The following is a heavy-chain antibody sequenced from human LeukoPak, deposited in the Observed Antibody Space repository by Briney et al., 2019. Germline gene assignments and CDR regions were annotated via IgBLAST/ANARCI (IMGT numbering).Heavy chain of an antibody. Sequence: PSETLSLTCAVYGGSFSGYYWSWIRQPPGKGLEWIGEINHSGSTNYNPSLKSRVTISVDTSKNQFSLKLSSVTAADTAVYYCARGRRFFLYWGQGTLVTVSS. CDR3: ARGRRFFLY. V-gene: IGHV4-34*01. CDR1: GGSFSGYY. CDR2: INHSGST. D-gene: IGHD3-3*01. J-gene: IGHJ4*02.